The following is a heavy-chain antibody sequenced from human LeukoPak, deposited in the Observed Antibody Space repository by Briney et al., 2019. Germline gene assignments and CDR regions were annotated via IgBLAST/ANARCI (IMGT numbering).Heavy chain of an antibody. CDR3: ARSTFVRGALPSYFDY. J-gene: IGHJ4*02. Sequence: PGGSLRLSCAASGFTVNSNYMNWVRQPPRKGLEWVSVIYSGGNTYYADSVKGRFTISRDNSKNTLYLQMNSLRAEDTAVYYCARSTFVRGALPSYFDYWGQGTLVTVSS. CDR2: IYSGGNT. D-gene: IGHD3-10*01. V-gene: IGHV3-66*01. CDR1: GFTVNSNY.